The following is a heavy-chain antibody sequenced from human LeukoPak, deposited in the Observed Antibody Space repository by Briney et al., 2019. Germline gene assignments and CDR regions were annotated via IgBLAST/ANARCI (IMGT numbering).Heavy chain of an antibody. J-gene: IGHJ3*02. V-gene: IGHV4-34*01. D-gene: IGHD2-15*01. CDR2: IDHSGST. CDR1: SRSFTNYY. Sequence: PSETLSLTCAVYSRSFTNYYWTWMRQPPGKGLEWIGEIDHSGSTSYNSSLKGRITISVDTSKNELSLRLTSVTAADTALYYCARGGYQFGGSVDMWGQGTMVTVSS. CDR3: ARGGYQFGGSVDM.